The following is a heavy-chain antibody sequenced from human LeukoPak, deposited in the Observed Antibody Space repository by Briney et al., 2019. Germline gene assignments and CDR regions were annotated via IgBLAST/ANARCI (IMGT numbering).Heavy chain of an antibody. CDR1: GDSISSDYY. J-gene: IGHJ4*02. CDR2: SYHSGIT. D-gene: IGHD7-27*01. CDR3: ARGPTGDGDY. Sequence: SETLSLTCTVSGDSISSDYYWGWIRQPPGKGLEWIGTSYHSGITHYNPSLKSRVTISVDTSKNQFSLKLSSVTAADTAVYYCARGPTGDGDYWGQGTLVTVSS. V-gene: IGHV4-38-2*02.